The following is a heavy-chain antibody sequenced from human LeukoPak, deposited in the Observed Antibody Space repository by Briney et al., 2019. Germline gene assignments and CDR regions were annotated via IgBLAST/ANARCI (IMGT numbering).Heavy chain of an antibody. J-gene: IGHJ4*02. CDR1: GFTFSSYA. CDR2: ISYGGSNK. Sequence: GGSLRLSCAASGFTFSSYAMHWVRQAPGKGLEWVAVISYGGSNKYYADSVKGRFTISRDNSKNTLYLQMNSPRAEDTAVYYCARDPNYYGSGSYSFDYWGQGTLVTVSS. V-gene: IGHV3-30*04. CDR3: ARDPNYYGSGSYSFDY. D-gene: IGHD3-10*01.